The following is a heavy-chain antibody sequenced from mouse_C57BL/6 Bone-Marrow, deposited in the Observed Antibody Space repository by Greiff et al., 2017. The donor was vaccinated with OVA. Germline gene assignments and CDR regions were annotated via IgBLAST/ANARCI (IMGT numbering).Heavy chain of an antibody. J-gene: IGHJ4*01. CDR3: TTGFITTVVDYYAMDY. CDR1: GFNIKDYY. D-gene: IGHD1-1*01. Sequence: EVQLQQSGAELVRPGASVKLSCTASGFNIKDYYMHWVKQRPEQGLEWIGRIDPEDGDTEYAPKFQGKATMTADTSSNTAYLQLSSLTSEDTAVYYCTTGFITTVVDYYAMDYWGQGTSVTVSS. CDR2: IDPEDGDT. V-gene: IGHV14-1*01.